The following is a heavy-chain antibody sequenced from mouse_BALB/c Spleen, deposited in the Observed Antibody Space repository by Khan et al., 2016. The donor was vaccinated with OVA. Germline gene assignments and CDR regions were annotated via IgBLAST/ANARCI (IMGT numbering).Heavy chain of an antibody. V-gene: IGHV1S22*01. CDR3: TRVITTGGAWFAY. D-gene: IGHD2-4*01. J-gene: IGHJ3*01. Sequence: LQQPGSELVRPGASVKLSCKASGYTFTSYWMHWMKQRPGQGLEWIGNIYPGHGDTNFDEKLKSRATLTVDTSSSTAYMQLNSLTSEDSAVYYCTRVITTGGAWFAYWGQGTLVTVSA. CDR1: GYTFTSYW. CDR2: IYPGHGDT.